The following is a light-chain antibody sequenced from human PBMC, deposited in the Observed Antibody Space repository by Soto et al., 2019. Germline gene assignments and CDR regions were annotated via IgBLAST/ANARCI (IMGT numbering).Light chain of an antibody. V-gene: IGLV2-23*01. CDR1: SSDVGSYNL. J-gene: IGLJ2*01. CDR3: CSYAGSSTYLV. CDR2: EGS. Sequence: QSALTQPASVSGSPGQSITISCTGTSSDVGSYNLVSWYQQHPGKAPKLMIYEGSKRPSGVSNRFSGSKSGNTASLTISGLQFEDEADYYCCSYAGSSTYLVFGGGTKVTVL.